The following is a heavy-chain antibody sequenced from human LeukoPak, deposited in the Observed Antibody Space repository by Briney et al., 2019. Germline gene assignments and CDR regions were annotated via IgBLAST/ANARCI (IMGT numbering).Heavy chain of an antibody. J-gene: IGHJ4*02. CDR1: GGSISSSSYY. CDR2: IYYSGST. CDR3: ARKTRSWYDY. Sequence: SETLSLTCTVSGGSISSSSYYWGWIRQPPGKGLEWIGSIYYSGSTYYNPSLKSRVTISVDTSKNQFSLKLSSVTAADTAVYYCARKTRSWYDYWGQGTLVTVSS. V-gene: IGHV4-39*01. D-gene: IGHD6-13*01.